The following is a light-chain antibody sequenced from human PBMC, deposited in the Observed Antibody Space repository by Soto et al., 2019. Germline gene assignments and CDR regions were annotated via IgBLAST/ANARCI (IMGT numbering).Light chain of an antibody. V-gene: IGKV3-20*01. J-gene: IGKJ1*01. CDR3: QQYGNSRT. CDR2: GAS. CDR1: QSVSSSY. Sequence: EIVLTQSPGTLSLSPGERATLSCRASQSVSSSYLAWYQQRPGQAPRLLIYGASSRATGIPDRFGGSGSGTDFTLTISRLEPEDFAVYYWQQYGNSRTFGQGTKVEIK.